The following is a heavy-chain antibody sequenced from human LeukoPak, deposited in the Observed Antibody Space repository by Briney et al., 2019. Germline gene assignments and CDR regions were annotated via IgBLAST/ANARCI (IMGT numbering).Heavy chain of an antibody. CDR3: ARRGIVYASVDY. CDR1: GYSFSSYW. Sequence: GESLKISCKGSGYSFSSYWIGWVRQMPGKGLEWMGIIYPGDSDATYSPSFQGQVTISADKSISTAYLQWRSLKASDTAMYYCARRGIVYASVDYWGQGTLVTVSS. J-gene: IGHJ4*02. D-gene: IGHD2-8*01. V-gene: IGHV5-51*01. CDR2: IYPGDSDA.